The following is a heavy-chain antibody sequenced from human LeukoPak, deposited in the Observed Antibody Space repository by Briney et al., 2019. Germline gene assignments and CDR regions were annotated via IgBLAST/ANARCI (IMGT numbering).Heavy chain of an antibody. J-gene: IGHJ4*02. Sequence: GGSLRFSCAASGFTFSSYGMSWVRQAPGKGLEWVSAISGSGGSTYYADSVKGRFTISRDNSKNTLYLQMNSLRAEDTAVYYCANLLWFGELIDYWGQGTLVTVSS. D-gene: IGHD3-10*01. CDR2: ISGSGGST. CDR1: GFTFSSYG. V-gene: IGHV3-23*01. CDR3: ANLLWFGELIDY.